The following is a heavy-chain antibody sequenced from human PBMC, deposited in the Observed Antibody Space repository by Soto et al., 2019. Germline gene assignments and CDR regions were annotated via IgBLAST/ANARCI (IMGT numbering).Heavy chain of an antibody. V-gene: IGHV3-21*01. CDR1: GFTFSSYS. CDR3: ARELEVVPAAMMGYYYYGMDV. D-gene: IGHD2-2*01. Sequence: EVQLVESGGGLVKPGGSLRLSCAASGFTFSSYSMNWVRQAPGKGLEWVSSISSSSSYIYYADSVKGRFTISRDNAKNSLYQHMNSLRAEDTAVYYCARELEVVPAAMMGYYYYGMDVWGQGNTVTVSS. CDR2: ISSSSSYI. J-gene: IGHJ6*02.